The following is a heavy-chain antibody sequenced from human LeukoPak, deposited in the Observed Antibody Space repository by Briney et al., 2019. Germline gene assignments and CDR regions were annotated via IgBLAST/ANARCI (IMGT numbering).Heavy chain of an antibody. CDR2: ISSSGSTI. V-gene: IGHV3-48*03. CDR1: GFTFSSYE. CDR3: AELGITMIGGV. Sequence: PGGSLRLSCAASGFTFSSYEMSWVRQAPGKGLEWVSYISSSGSTIYYADSVKGRFTISRDNAKNSLYLQMDSLRAEDTAVYYCAELGITMIGGVWGKGTTVTISS. J-gene: IGHJ6*04. D-gene: IGHD3-10*02.